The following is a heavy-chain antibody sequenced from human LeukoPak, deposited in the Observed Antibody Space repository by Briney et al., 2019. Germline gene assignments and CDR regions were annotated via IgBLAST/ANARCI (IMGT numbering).Heavy chain of an antibody. D-gene: IGHD6-19*01. CDR2: ISRSSNTI. V-gene: IGHV3-23*01. Sequence: GGSLRLSCAASGFTFNSYAMSWVRQAPGKGLEWISFISRSSNTIYYADSVKGRFSISRDNSKNTLYLQMKSLRAEDTAVYYCAKELYGWYYDYWGQGTLVTVSS. CDR3: AKELYGWYYDY. J-gene: IGHJ4*02. CDR1: GFTFNSYA.